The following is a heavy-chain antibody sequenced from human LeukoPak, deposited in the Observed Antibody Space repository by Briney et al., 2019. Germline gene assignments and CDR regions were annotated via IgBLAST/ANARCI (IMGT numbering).Heavy chain of an antibody. V-gene: IGHV1-18*01. CDR2: ISAYNGNT. CDR1: GYTFTSYG. CDR3: ARGYCSGGSCYSVGNFQH. D-gene: IGHD2-15*01. Sequence: ASVKVSCKASGYTFTSYGISWVRQAPGQGLEWMGWISAYNGNTNYAQKLQGRVTMTTGTSTSTAYMELRSLRSDDTAVYYCARGYCSGGSCYSVGNFQHWGQGTLVTVSS. J-gene: IGHJ1*01.